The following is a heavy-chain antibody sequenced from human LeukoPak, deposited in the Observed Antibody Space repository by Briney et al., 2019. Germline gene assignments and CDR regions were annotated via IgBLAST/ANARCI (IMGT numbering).Heavy chain of an antibody. CDR1: VYTFTSYY. Sequence: ASVTVSCTASVYTFTSYYMHWVRQAPGQGLEWMGIINPSGGSTSYAQKFQGRVTMTRDTSTSTVYMELSSLRSEDTAVYYCARDRVGAAASPDYWGQGTLVTVSS. D-gene: IGHD6-13*01. J-gene: IGHJ4*02. CDR2: INPSGGST. CDR3: ARDRVGAAASPDY. V-gene: IGHV1-46*01.